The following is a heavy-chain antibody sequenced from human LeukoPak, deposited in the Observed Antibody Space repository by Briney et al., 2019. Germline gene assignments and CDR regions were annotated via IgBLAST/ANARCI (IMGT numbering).Heavy chain of an antibody. V-gene: IGHV4-34*01. CDR2: INHSGST. D-gene: IGHD2-21*02. J-gene: IGHJ4*02. CDR1: GGSFSAYY. Sequence: SETLSLTCAVYGGSFSAYYWSWIRQPPGKGLEWIGEINHSGSTNYNPSLKSRVTISVDTSKNQFSLRLSSVTAADTAVYYCARGGFYCGGDCYVDYWGQGTLVTVSS. CDR3: ARGGFYCGGDCYVDY.